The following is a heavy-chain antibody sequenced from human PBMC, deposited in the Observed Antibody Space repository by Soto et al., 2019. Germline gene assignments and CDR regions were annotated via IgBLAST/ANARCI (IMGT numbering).Heavy chain of an antibody. D-gene: IGHD4-17*01. V-gene: IGHV3-23*01. CDR1: GFTFSSYA. Sequence: WGSLLVACASSGFTFSSYAMSWVRQAPGKGLEWVSAISGSGGSTYYADSVKGRFTISRDNSKNTLYLQMNSLRAEDTAVYYCANSVTTLRPYGMDVWGQGTTVTVSS. J-gene: IGHJ6*02. CDR2: ISGSGGST. CDR3: ANSVTTLRPYGMDV.